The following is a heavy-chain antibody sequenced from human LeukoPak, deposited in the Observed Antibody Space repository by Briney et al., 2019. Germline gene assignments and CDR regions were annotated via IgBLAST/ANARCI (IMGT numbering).Heavy chain of an antibody. CDR3: AGEHDSRGYY. V-gene: IGHV3-11*01. CDR1: GFTFSDYY. Sequence: GGSLRLSCSASGFTFSDYYMNWIRQAPGKGLEWVSYISRGGSSIYYADSVKGRFTISRDNAKNSLYLQMNSLRAEDTAVYYCAGEHDSRGYYWGQGTLVTVSS. D-gene: IGHD3-22*01. CDR2: ISRGGSSI. J-gene: IGHJ4*02.